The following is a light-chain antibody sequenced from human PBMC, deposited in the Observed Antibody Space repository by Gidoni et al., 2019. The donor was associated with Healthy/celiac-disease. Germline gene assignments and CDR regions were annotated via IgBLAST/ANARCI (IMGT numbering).Light chain of an antibody. Sequence: DIPLPQSPSFLSASVGDRVTITCRASQGISSYLAWYQQQPGKAPKLLIYAASTLQSGVPSRFSGSGSGTEFTLTISSLQPEDFATYYCQQLNSYPPTFGGGTKVEIK. V-gene: IGKV1-9*01. CDR3: QQLNSYPPT. CDR1: QGISSY. CDR2: AAS. J-gene: IGKJ4*01.